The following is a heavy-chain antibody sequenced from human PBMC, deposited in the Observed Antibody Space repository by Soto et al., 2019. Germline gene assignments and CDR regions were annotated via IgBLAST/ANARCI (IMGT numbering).Heavy chain of an antibody. V-gene: IGHV1-46*01. D-gene: IGHD3-3*01. CDR1: GYTFTSYY. J-gene: IGHJ3*02. Sequence: GASVKVSCKASGYTFTSYYMHWVRQAPGQGLEWMGIIDPSGGSTSYAQKFQGRVTMTRDTSTSTVYMELSSLRSEDTAVYYCAREGSGCYTTNDAFDIWGQGTMVTVSS. CDR2: IDPSGGST. CDR3: AREGSGCYTTNDAFDI.